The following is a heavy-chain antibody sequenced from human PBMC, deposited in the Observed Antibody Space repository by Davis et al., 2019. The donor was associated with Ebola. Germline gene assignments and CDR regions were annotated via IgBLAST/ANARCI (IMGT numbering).Heavy chain of an antibody. D-gene: IGHD2-15*01. J-gene: IGHJ6*02. CDR2: IYYSGST. CDR1: GGSFSSYY. Sequence: SETLSLTCAVYGGSFSSYYWSWIRQPPGKGLEWIGYIYYSGSTNYNPSLKSRVTISVDTSKNQFSLKLSSVTAADTAVYYCARARRYCSGGSCYYYYGMDVWGQGTTVTVSS. CDR3: ARARRYCSGGSCYYYYGMDV. V-gene: IGHV4-59*12.